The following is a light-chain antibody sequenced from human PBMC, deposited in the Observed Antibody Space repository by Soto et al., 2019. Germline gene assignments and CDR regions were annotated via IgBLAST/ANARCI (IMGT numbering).Light chain of an antibody. V-gene: IGKV1-17*01. J-gene: IGKJ1*01. CDR2: DAS. CDR1: QGIRNE. CDR3: QKYGNFWT. Sequence: DIQMTQSPSSLSASVGDRVTITFRASQGIRNELGWYQQKPGKAPKRLIYDASILQGGVPSRFSGSGSGTEFTLTIRRLEPDDFAVYYCQKYGNFWTFGQGTKVDIK.